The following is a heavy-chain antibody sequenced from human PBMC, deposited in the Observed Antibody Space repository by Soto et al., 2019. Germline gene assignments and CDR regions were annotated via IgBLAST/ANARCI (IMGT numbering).Heavy chain of an antibody. CDR2: ISGSAGNT. CDR1: GFTFGSYA. V-gene: IGHV3-23*01. J-gene: IGHJ4*02. D-gene: IGHD6-19*01. CDR3: AKGPTYSGSAY. Sequence: EVQLLESGGGLVQPGGSLRLSCAASGFTFGSYAMSWVRQAPGKGLEWVSGISGSAGNTHFADSVKGRFTISRDNSKNTMYLQMNSLRVEDTAVYYCAKGPTYSGSAYWGQGTLVTVSS.